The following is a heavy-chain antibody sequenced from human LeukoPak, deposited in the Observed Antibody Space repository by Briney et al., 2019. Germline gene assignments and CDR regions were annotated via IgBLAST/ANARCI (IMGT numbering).Heavy chain of an antibody. CDR2: IIPIFGTP. Sequence: ASVKVSCKASGGTSTIYGISWVRQAPGQGLEWMGRIIPIFGTPKYAQKFEGRVTITADKSTRTAYLILNSLRPDDMVVYYCARDENSGSGEFDYWGQGTLVTVSS. CDR1: GGTSTIYG. CDR3: ARDENSGSGEFDY. D-gene: IGHD3-10*01. V-gene: IGHV1-69*06. J-gene: IGHJ4*02.